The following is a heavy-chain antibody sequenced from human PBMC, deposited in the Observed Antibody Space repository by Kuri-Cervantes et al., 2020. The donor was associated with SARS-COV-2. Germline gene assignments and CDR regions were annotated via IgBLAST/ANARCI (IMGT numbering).Heavy chain of an antibody. Sequence: SCTVSGGSISSGGYYWSWIRQHPGKGLEWIGYIYYSGSTYYNPSLKSRVTISVDTSKNQFSLKLSSVTAADTAVYYCARDGRSSWYNWFDPWGQGTLVTVSS. CDR2: IYYSGST. CDR3: ARDGRSSWYNWFDP. V-gene: IGHV4-31*02. CDR1: GGSISSGGYY. J-gene: IGHJ5*02. D-gene: IGHD6-13*01.